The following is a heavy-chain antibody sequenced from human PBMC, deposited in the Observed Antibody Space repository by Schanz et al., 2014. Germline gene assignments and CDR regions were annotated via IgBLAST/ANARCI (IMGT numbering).Heavy chain of an antibody. CDR3: ARDFDDRRGYGSGYCLGDCMDV. Sequence: QVQLVESGGGVVQPGRSLRLSCAAYGFTLSSYAMHWVRQAPGKGLEWVAVIWSDGSTKYYADSVKGRFTISRDNSKNTLYLHMNTLRSEDTAVYYCARDFDDRRGYGSGYCLGDCMDVWGQGTTVTVSS. D-gene: IGHD3-10*01. V-gene: IGHV3-30*04. CDR1: GFTLSSYA. J-gene: IGHJ6*02. CDR2: IWSDGSTK.